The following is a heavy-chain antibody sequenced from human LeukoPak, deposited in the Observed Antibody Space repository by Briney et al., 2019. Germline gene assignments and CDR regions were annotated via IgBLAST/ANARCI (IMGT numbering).Heavy chain of an antibody. D-gene: IGHD4-17*01. V-gene: IGHV7-4-1*02. CDR2: INTNTGTP. J-gene: IGHJ4*02. CDR3: ARAPASYGLDY. CDR1: GYTFTSYA. Sequence: GSVTGSLTGSGYTFTSYAMNWVRQAPGQGVEWMGWINTNTGTPTYAQGFTGRFVFSLDTSVSTAYLQISSLKAEDTAVYYCARAPASYGLDYWGQGTLVTVSS.